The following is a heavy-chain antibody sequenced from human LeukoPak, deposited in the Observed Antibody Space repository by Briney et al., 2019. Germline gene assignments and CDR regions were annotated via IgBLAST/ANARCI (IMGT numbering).Heavy chain of an antibody. Sequence: PSETLSLTCTVSGGSISNYYWSWLRQPPGKGLEWIGYIYYSGSTNYNPSLKSRVTISVDTSKNQFSLKLSSVTAADTAVYYCARQAYTYGPFDYWGQGTLVTVSS. CDR2: IYYSGST. CDR3: ARQAYTYGPFDY. V-gene: IGHV4-59*08. J-gene: IGHJ4*02. CDR1: GGSISNYY. D-gene: IGHD5-18*01.